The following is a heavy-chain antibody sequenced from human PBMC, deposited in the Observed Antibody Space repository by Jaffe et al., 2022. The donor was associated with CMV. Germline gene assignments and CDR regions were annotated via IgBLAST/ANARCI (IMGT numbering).Heavy chain of an antibody. Sequence: QVQLQQWGAGLLKPSETLSLTCAVYGGSFSGYYWSWIRQPPGKGLEWIGEINHSGSTNYNPSLKSRVTISVDTSKNQFSLKLSSVTAADTAVYYCARGRVGGYSYGYYYYYYMDVWGKGTTVTVSS. D-gene: IGHD5-18*01. CDR3: ARGRVGGYSYGYYYYYYMDV. V-gene: IGHV4-34*01. CDR2: INHSGST. J-gene: IGHJ6*03. CDR1: GGSFSGYY.